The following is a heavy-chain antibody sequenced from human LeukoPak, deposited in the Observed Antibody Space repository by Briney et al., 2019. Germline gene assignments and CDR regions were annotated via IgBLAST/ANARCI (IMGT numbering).Heavy chain of an antibody. Sequence: GGSLRLSCAASGFTFSSYGMHWVRQAPGKGLEWVAVIWYDGSNKYYADSVKGRFTISRDNSKNTLYLQMNSLRAEDTAVYYCAKEPGGGSPGFDYWGQGTLVTVSS. CDR1: GFTFSSYG. J-gene: IGHJ4*02. D-gene: IGHD1-26*01. V-gene: IGHV3-33*06. CDR3: AKEPGGGSPGFDY. CDR2: IWYDGSNK.